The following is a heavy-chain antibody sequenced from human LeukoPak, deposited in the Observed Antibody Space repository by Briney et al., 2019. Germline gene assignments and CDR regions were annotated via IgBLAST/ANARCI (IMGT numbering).Heavy chain of an antibody. V-gene: IGHV3-23*01. CDR2: ISGSGGST. J-gene: IGHJ4*02. CDR1: GFTFSSYA. Sequence: GGSLRLSCAASGFTFSSYAMSWVRQAPGKGLEWVSAISGSGGSTYYADSVKGRFTISGDNSKNTLYLQMNSLRAEDTAVYYCATTTVTTGYFDYWGQGTLVTVSS. D-gene: IGHD4-17*01. CDR3: ATTTVTTGYFDY.